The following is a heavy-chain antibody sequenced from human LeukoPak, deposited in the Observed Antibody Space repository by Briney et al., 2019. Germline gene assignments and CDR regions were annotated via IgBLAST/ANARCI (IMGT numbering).Heavy chain of an antibody. J-gene: IGHJ6*03. CDR1: GLTFSSCE. CDR2: ISSGGTT. D-gene: IGHD2-8*01. V-gene: IGHV3-48*03. Sequence: PGGSLRLSCAAAGLTFSSCEMNWVRRTPGEGLEWLSHISSGGTTYYADSVKGRFTISRDNAKNSLYLQMNSLRAEDTAVYYCARDSRHTRMVYAGYYYYYYMDVWGKGTTVTVSS. CDR3: ARDSRHTRMVYAGYYYYYYMDV.